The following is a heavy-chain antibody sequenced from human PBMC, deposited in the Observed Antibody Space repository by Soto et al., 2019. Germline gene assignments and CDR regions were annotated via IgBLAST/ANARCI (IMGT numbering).Heavy chain of an antibody. CDR1: GFTFSSHA. Sequence: QVQLVESGGGVVQPGRSLRLSCAASGFTFSSHAMHWVRQAPGKGLEWVAVMSYDGSNKYYADSVKGRFTISRDNSKNTLNLQMNSLRAEDTAVYYCARDHNYHDRSGYEPDFWGQGTLVTVSS. V-gene: IGHV3-30-3*01. CDR2: MSYDGSNK. CDR3: ARDHNYHDRSGYEPDF. J-gene: IGHJ4*02. D-gene: IGHD3-22*01.